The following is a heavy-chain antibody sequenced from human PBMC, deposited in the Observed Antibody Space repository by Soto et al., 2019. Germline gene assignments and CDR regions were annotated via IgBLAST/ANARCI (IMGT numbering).Heavy chain of an antibody. CDR3: VTDLAVALGDV. J-gene: IGHJ6*02. Sequence: QVQLVQSGAEVKKPGASVKVSCKASGYTFTSYGISWVGQAPGQGLEWMGWISAYNGNTKYAQKHHGRVTMTTDTSTSTAYMELRSLRSDDTAVSYCVTDLAVALGDVWGPGTTVTVSS. D-gene: IGHD6-19*01. CDR2: ISAYNGNT. CDR1: GYTFTSYG. V-gene: IGHV1-18*01.